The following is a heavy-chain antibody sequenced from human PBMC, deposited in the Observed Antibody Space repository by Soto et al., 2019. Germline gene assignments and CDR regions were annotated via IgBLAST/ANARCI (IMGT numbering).Heavy chain of an antibody. CDR2: IYYSGST. J-gene: IGHJ6*02. D-gene: IGHD5-12*01. V-gene: IGHV4-39*01. CDR1: GGAISSSSYY. Sequence: SETLSLTCTVSGGAISSSSYYWGWIRQPPGKGLEWIGSIYYSGSTYYNPSLKSRVTISVDTSKNQFSLKLSSVTAADTAVYYCARGVYSGYDSDYYSYGLDVWGQGTTVT. CDR3: ARGVYSGYDSDYYSYGLDV.